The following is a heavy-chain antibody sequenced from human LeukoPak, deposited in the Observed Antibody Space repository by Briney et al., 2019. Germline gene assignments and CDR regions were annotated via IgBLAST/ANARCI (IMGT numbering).Heavy chain of an antibody. D-gene: IGHD6-19*01. CDR3: ARGAVAYYYFDN. CDR2: IYYSGST. Sequence: SETLSLTCTVSGGSISSSSYYWGWIRQPPGKGLEWIGSIYYSGSTYYNPSLKSRVTISVDTSKNQFSLKLSSVTAADTAVYYCARGAVAYYYFDNWGQGTLVTVSS. V-gene: IGHV4-39*07. CDR1: GGSISSSSYY. J-gene: IGHJ4*02.